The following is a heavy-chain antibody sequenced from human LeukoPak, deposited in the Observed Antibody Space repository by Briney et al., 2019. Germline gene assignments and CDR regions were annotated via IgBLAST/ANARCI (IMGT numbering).Heavy chain of an antibody. CDR2: IYHSGTT. V-gene: IGHV4-38-2*02. Sequence: SETLSLTCTVSGYSISSGYYWGWIRQPPGKGLEWIGSIYHSGTTYYNPSLKSRVTISVDTSKNQFSLRLSSVTAADTAVYYCARDRAISEDNWGQGTLVTVSS. CDR1: GYSISSGYY. CDR3: ARDRAISEDN. J-gene: IGHJ4*02. D-gene: IGHD3-9*01.